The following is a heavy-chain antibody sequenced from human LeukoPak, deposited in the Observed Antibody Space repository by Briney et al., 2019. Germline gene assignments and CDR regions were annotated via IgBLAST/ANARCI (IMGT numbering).Heavy chain of an antibody. V-gene: IGHV1-46*01. CDR2: INPSGGST. Sequence: ASVKVSCKASGYTFTSYYMHWVRQAPGQGLEWMGIINPSGGSTSYAQKFQGRVTMTRDMSTSTVYMELSSLRSEDTAVYYCARGSIVVRGAGYYYMDVWGKGTTVTVSS. CDR1: GYTFTSYY. CDR3: ARGSIVVRGAGYYYMDV. J-gene: IGHJ6*03. D-gene: IGHD3-10*01.